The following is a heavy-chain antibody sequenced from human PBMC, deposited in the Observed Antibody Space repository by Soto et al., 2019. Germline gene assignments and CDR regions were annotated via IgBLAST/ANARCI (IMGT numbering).Heavy chain of an antibody. J-gene: IGHJ4*02. Sequence: HPGGSLRLSCAASGFTFSSCAMGWVRQAPGKGLEWVSGISGNGGSTYYADSVKGRFTISRDTSKNTLYLQMDSLGAEDTAIYYCAKVVGDGNDYYDVWGQGTLVTVSS. V-gene: IGHV3-23*01. CDR3: AKVVGDGNDYYDV. D-gene: IGHD3-22*01. CDR2: ISGNGGST. CDR1: GFTFSSCA.